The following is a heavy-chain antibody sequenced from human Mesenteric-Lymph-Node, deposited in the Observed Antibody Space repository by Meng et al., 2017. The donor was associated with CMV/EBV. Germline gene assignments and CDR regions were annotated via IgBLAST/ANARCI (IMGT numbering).Heavy chain of an antibody. J-gene: IGHJ4*02. CDR2: IYYSGST. Sequence: GSLRLSCTVSGGSISSYYWSWIRQPPGKGLEWIGYIYYSGSTNYNPSLQSRVTISVDTSKNQFSLKLSSVTAADTAVYYCARDGDIVVVPATIPGYFDYWGQGTLVTVSS. CDR1: GGSISSYY. V-gene: IGHV4-59*01. D-gene: IGHD2-2*02. CDR3: ARDGDIVVVPATIPGYFDY.